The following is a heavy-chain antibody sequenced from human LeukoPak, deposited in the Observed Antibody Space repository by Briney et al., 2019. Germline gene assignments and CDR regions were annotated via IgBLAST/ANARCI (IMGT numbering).Heavy chain of an antibody. J-gene: IGHJ4*02. V-gene: IGHV1-8*01. CDR1: GYNFNNHD. CDR3: AKSSGDYFFDY. CDR2: MNPNSGNA. D-gene: IGHD3-22*01. Sequence: ASVKVSCKASGYNFNNHDINWVRQATGQGLEWLGRMNPNSGNAAYAQKLQGRVTVTWDSSTNTAYLEVIALRSDDTAVYYCAKSSGDYFFDYWGQGTLVTVSS.